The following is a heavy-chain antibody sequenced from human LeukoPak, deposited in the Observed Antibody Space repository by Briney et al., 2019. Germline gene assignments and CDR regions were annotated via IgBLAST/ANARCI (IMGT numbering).Heavy chain of an antibody. J-gene: IGHJ4*02. V-gene: IGHV3-74*01. D-gene: IGHD2-8*01. CDR2: INSDGSST. CDR1: GFTFSSYW. CDR3: ARPTLNGYFDY. Sequence: GGSLRLSCAASGFTFSSYWMHWVRQAPGKGLVWVSRINSDGSSTSYADSVKGRFTISRDNAKNTLYLQMNSLRAEDTAVYYCARPTLNGYFDYWGQGTLVTVSS.